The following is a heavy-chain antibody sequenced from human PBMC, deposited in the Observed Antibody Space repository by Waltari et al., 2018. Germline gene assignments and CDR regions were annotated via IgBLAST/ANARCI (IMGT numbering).Heavy chain of an antibody. CDR3: AGDYGGNSDPLDY. CDR2: IRYDGSNK. V-gene: IGHV3-30*02. Sequence: QVQLVESGGGVVQPGGSLRLSCAASGFTFSSYGMHWVRQAPGKGLEWVAFIRYDGSNKYYADSVKGRFTISRDNSKNTLYLQMNSLRAEDTAVYYCAGDYGGNSDPLDYWGQGTLVTVSS. CDR1: GFTFSSYG. D-gene: IGHD4-17*01. J-gene: IGHJ4*02.